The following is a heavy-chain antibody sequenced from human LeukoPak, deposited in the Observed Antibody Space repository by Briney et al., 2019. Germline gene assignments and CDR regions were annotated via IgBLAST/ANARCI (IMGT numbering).Heavy chain of an antibody. D-gene: IGHD3-3*01. Sequence: GGSLRLSCAASGFTFSSYGMHWVCQAPGKGLEWVAVIWYDGSNKYYADSVKGRFTISRDNSKNTLYLQMNSLRAEDTAVYYCAKSDDFWSGYLSGYWGQGTLVTVSS. CDR3: AKSDDFWSGYLSGY. J-gene: IGHJ4*02. V-gene: IGHV3-33*06. CDR1: GFTFSSYG. CDR2: IWYDGSNK.